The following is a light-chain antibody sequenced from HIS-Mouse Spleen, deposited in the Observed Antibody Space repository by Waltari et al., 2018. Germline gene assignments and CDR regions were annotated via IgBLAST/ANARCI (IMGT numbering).Light chain of an antibody. Sequence: QSVLTQPPSASGTPGQRVTISCSGSSSNIGSNTVNWYQQLPGTAPKLLIYSNNQRPSGVPERFSGSKSGTSASLAISWLQSEDEADYYCAAWDDSLNGVVFGGGTKLTVL. CDR1: SSNIGSNT. CDR3: AAWDDSLNGVV. J-gene: IGLJ2*01. CDR2: SNN. V-gene: IGLV1-44*01.